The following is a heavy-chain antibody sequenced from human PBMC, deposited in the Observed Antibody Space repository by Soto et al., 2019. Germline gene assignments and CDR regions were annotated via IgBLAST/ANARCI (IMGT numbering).Heavy chain of an antibody. CDR3: ARDHCSSSSCFLIYGAFDI. CDR2: MSAGNGNT. Sequence: GLSVKVSSKASGYTFTNYAMHWVRQASVQRYEWMGWMSAGNGNTKYSQKFQGRVSISRDPSASTAYMELSSLRSDNTAVYYCARDHCSSSSCFLIYGAFDIWGQGTMGTVSS. J-gene: IGHJ3*02. V-gene: IGHV1-3*01. CDR1: GYTFTNYA. D-gene: IGHD2-2*01.